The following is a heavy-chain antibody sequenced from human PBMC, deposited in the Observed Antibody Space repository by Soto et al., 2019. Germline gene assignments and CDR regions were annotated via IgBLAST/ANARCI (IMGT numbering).Heavy chain of an antibody. CDR2: IIPIFGTA. J-gene: IGHJ6*02. V-gene: IGHV1-69*12. Sequence: QVQLVQSGAEVKKPGSSVKVSCKASGGTFSSYAISWVRQAPGQGLEWMGGIIPIFGTANYAQKFQGRVTITADESTSTAYMELSSLRSEATAVYYCAGELPIAAAGSNYYYYGMDVWGQGTTVTVSS. CDR1: GGTFSSYA. CDR3: AGELPIAAAGSNYYYYGMDV. D-gene: IGHD6-13*01.